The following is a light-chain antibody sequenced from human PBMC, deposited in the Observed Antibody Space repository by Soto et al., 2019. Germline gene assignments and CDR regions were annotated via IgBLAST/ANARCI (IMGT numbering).Light chain of an antibody. CDR3: QQYNDRPHT. CDR2: DAS. CDR1: QSISST. V-gene: IGKV3-15*01. J-gene: IGKJ1*01. Sequence: EIVMTQSPATLSVSPGERATLSCRASQSISSTLAWYQLKPGQSPRLLIYDASTRATGIPDRFSGSGSGTEFTLTISSLQSEDFAVYYFQQYNDRPHTFGQGTRVEIK.